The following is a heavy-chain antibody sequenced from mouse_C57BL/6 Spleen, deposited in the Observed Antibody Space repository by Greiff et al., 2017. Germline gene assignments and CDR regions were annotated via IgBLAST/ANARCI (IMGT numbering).Heavy chain of an antibody. Sequence: VQLQQSGPELVKPGASVKLSCKASGYTFTSYDINWVKQRPGPGLEWIGWIYPSDGSTKYNEKFKGKATLTVDTSSCTAYMELHSLTSEDSTVLFCAGGGNSYYYYAREDWGQRTSVTVS. CDR3: AGGGNSYYYYARED. CDR1: GYTFTSYD. D-gene: IGHD1-1*01. J-gene: IGHJ4*01. CDR2: IYPSDGST. V-gene: IGHV1-85*01.